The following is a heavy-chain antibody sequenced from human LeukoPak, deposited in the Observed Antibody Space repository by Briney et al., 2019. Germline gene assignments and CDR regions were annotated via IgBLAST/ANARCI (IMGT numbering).Heavy chain of an antibody. J-gene: IGHJ4*02. V-gene: IGHV1-69*13. CDR2: IIPIFGTP. Sequence: VASVKVSCKASGGTFSRYAISWVRRAPGQGLEWMGGIIPIFGTPNYAQKFQGRVTITADESTTTAYMELTSLRSEDTAIYYCARDAAIYDRRGYYFLWWGQGTLVTVSS. CDR3: ARDAAIYDRRGYYFLW. CDR1: GGTFSRYA. D-gene: IGHD3-22*01.